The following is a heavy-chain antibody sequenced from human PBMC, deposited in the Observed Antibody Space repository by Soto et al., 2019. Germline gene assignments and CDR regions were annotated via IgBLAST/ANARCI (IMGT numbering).Heavy chain of an antibody. Sequence: VQLVESGGGVVQPGRSLRLSCAASGFTFSDYAMHWVRQAPGKGLEWVAVVSHDGRNTHYADSVKGRFTISRDSSKNTVSVELTGRGAGDTAVYSWATGGRPWLGTSDFNYWGQGALVTVSS. CDR1: GFTFSDYA. CDR2: VSHDGRNT. J-gene: IGHJ4*02. D-gene: IGHD6-19*01. V-gene: IGHV3-30*03. CDR3: ATGGRPWLGTSDFNY.